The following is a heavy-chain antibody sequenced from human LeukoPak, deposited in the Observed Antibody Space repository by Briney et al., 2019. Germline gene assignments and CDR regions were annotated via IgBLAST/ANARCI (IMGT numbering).Heavy chain of an antibody. D-gene: IGHD2-2*01. CDR2: INNGTDGGPT. CDR1: GFSGNDVW. Sequence: GGSLTLSCEVSGFSGNDVWLVWVPPAPGKGWVWGANINNGTDGGPTEYAAPVNVSSGASVDGSKNTLYLLMYSLKAEYSALYYCTTKLGLTYAVDVWGQGTLGTVSA. CDR3: TTKLGLTYAVDV. V-gene: IGHV3-15*01. J-gene: IGHJ4*02.